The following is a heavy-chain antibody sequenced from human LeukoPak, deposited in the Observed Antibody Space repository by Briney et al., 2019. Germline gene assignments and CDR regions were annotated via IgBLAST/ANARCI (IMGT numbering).Heavy chain of an antibody. J-gene: IGHJ4*02. CDR3: ARRIAAQPFDY. Sequence: SETLSLTCAVYDGSFSGYYWSWIRQPPGKGLEWIGEINHSGSTNYNPSLKSRVTISLDTSKNQFSLKLSSVTAADTAVYYCARRIAAQPFDYWGQGTLVTVSS. D-gene: IGHD6-6*01. CDR1: DGSFSGYY. V-gene: IGHV4-34*01. CDR2: INHSGST.